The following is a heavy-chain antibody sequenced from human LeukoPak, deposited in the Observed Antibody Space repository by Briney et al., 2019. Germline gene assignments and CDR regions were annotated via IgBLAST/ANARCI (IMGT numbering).Heavy chain of an antibody. CDR2: ISAYNGNT. CDR3: ARDINSVGFDP. J-gene: IGHJ5*02. V-gene: IGHV1-18*01. Sequence: ASMTVSCKASGYTFTSYGISWVRQAPGQGLEWMGWISAYNGNTNYAQKLQGRVTMTTDTSTSTAYMELRSLRSDDTAVYYCARDINSVGFDPWGQGTLVTVSS. CDR1: GYTFTSYG. D-gene: IGHD4-23*01.